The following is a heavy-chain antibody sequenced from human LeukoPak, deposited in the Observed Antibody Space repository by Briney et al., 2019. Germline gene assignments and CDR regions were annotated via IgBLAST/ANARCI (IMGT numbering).Heavy chain of an antibody. CDR1: GLTFSSYA. CDR2: ISGGGGST. D-gene: IGHD2-2*01. V-gene: IGHV3-23*01. CDR3: AKSNGVPAAYYYYYGMDV. Sequence: AGGSLRLSCAASGLTFSSYAMSWVRQAPGKGLEWVSAISGGGGSTYYADSVKGRFTISRDNSKNTLYLQMNSLRAEDTAVYYCAKSNGVPAAYYYYYGMDVWGKGTTVTVSS. J-gene: IGHJ6*04.